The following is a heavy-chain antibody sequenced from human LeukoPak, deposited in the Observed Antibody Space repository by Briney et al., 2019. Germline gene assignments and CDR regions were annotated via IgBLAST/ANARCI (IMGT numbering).Heavy chain of an antibody. V-gene: IGHV3-9*01. J-gene: IGHJ3*02. CDR3: AKVKRDYGDDNVDAFDI. CDR2: ISWNSGSI. D-gene: IGHD4-17*01. Sequence: GGSLRLSCAASGFTFDDYAMHWVRQAPGKGLEWVSGISWNSGSIGYADSVKGRFTISRDDAKNSLYLQMNSLRAEDTALYYCAKVKRDYGDDNVDAFDIWGQGTMVTVSS. CDR1: GFTFDDYA.